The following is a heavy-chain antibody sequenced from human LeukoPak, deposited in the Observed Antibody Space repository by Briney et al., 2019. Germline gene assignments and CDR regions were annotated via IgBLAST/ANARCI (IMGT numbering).Heavy chain of an antibody. Sequence: PGESLKVSCKGSGYSFTRYWIGWVRQMPGKGLEWMGIIYAGDSDTRYSPSFQGQVTISADKSISTAYLQWSSLKASDTAMYYCAITKDKPTAGPTWVQFDYWGQGTLVTVSS. J-gene: IGHJ4*02. D-gene: IGHD6-13*01. CDR1: GYSFTRYW. V-gene: IGHV5-51*01. CDR2: IYAGDSDT. CDR3: AITKDKPTAGPTWVQFDY.